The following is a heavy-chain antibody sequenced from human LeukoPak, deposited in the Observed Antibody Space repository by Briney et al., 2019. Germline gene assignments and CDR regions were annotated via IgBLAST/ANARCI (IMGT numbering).Heavy chain of an antibody. J-gene: IGHJ4*02. D-gene: IGHD3-22*01. Sequence: SETLSLTCAVYGGSFSGYYWSWIRQHPGKGLEWIGYIYNSGSTYYNPSLKSRVTISVDTSKNQFSLKLRSVTAADTAVYYCARFGYYDISGYYLDYWGQGTLVTVSS. CDR1: GGSFSGYY. CDR3: ARFGYYDISGYYLDY. V-gene: IGHV4-31*11. CDR2: IYNSGST.